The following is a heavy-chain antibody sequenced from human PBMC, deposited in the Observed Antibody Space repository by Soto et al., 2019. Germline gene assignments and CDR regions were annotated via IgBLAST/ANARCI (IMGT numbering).Heavy chain of an antibody. CDR2: IYKSGIT. V-gene: IGHV4-59*01. D-gene: IGHD2-21*02. CDR1: GGSISSFY. Sequence: SETLSLTCSVSGGSISSFYWSWIRQPPGKGLEWIGFIYKSGITNYNPSLKSRVTISVEMSKDQFSLKLRSVTAADTAVYYCARAPAYCGGDCFYFDYWGQGTLVTVSS. CDR3: ARAPAYCGGDCFYFDY. J-gene: IGHJ4*02.